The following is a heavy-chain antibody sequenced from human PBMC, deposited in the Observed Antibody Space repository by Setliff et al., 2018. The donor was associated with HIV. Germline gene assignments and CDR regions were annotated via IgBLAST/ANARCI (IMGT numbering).Heavy chain of an antibody. Sequence: PPGGSLRLSCAASGFTFSSYWMSWVRQAPGKGLEWVANIKQDGSEKYYVDSVKGRFTISRDNAKNSLYLQMNSLRAEDTAVYYCASHFGYCSSTSCEGYWGQGALVTVS. CDR2: IKQDGSEK. J-gene: IGHJ4*02. D-gene: IGHD2-2*01. CDR3: ASHFGYCSSTSCEGY. V-gene: IGHV3-7*05. CDR1: GFTFSSYW.